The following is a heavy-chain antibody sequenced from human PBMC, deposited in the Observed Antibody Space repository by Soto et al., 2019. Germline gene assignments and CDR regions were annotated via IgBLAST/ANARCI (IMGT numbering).Heavy chain of an antibody. CDR2: IYYSGST. CDR1: GGSISSYY. CDR3: ARVLGPLDYGDYEYYFDY. D-gene: IGHD4-17*01. Sequence: QVQLQESGPGLVKPSETLSLTCTVSGGSISSYYWSWIRQPPGKGLEWIGYIYYSGSTNYNPSLKSRVTISVDTSKNQFSLKLSSVTAADTAVYYCARVLGPLDYGDYEYYFDYWGQGTLVTVSS. V-gene: IGHV4-59*01. J-gene: IGHJ4*02.